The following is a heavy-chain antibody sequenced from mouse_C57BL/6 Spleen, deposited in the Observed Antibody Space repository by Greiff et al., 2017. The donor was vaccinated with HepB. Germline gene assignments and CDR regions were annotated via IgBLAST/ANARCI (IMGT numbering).Heavy chain of an antibody. J-gene: IGHJ2*01. CDR1: GYSFTGYY. D-gene: IGHD1-1*01. CDR2: INPSTGGT. V-gene: IGHV1-42*01. Sequence: EVKLQESGPELVKPGASVKISCKASGYSFTGYYMNWVKQSPEKSLEWIGEINPSTGGTTYNQKFKAKATLTVDKSSSTAYMQLKSLTSEDSAVYYCARYYYGSSSHFDYWGQGTTLTVSS. CDR3: ARYYYGSSSHFDY.